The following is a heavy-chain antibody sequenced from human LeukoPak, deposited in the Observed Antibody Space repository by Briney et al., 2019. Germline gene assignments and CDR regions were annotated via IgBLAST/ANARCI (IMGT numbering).Heavy chain of an antibody. CDR1: GGSISSSSYY. Sequence: SETLSLTCTVSGGSISSSSYYWGWIRQPPGKGLEWIGSIYYSGSTYYNPSLKSRVTISVDTSKNQFSLKLSSVTAADTAVYYCARAGTGSGWSGNWFDPWGQGSLVTVSS. V-gene: IGHV4-39*07. CDR2: IYYSGST. J-gene: IGHJ5*02. CDR3: ARAGTGSGWSGNWFDP. D-gene: IGHD6-13*01.